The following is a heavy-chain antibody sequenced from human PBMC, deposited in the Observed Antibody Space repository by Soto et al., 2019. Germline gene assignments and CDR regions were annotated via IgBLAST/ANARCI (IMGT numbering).Heavy chain of an antibody. CDR3: AKEGPITNWYFDY. CDR1: GFTFSNYG. D-gene: IGHD1-1*01. J-gene: IGHJ4*02. CDR2: ISYDGNVA. Sequence: QVQLVESGGGVVQPGRSLRLSCAASGFTFSNYGMHWVRQAPGKGLEWVIVISYDGNVAYYADSVKGRFTISRDNSKNTLYLQMTILRTEDTAMYYCAKEGPITNWYFDYWGQGTLVTVSS. V-gene: IGHV3-30*18.